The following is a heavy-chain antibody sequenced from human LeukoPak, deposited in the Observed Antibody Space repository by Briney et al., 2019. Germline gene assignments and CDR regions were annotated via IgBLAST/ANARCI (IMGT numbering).Heavy chain of an antibody. CDR3: ARAPAMTTVTSPFDY. CDR1: GFTFTNYA. V-gene: IGHV3-23*01. CDR2: ISGSGGST. Sequence: GGSLRLSCTASGFTFTNYAMTWVRQAPGKGLEWVSSISGSGGSTYYADSVKGRFTISRDNAKNSLYLQMNSLRAEDTAVYYCARAPAMTTVTSPFDYWGQGTLVTVSS. J-gene: IGHJ4*02. D-gene: IGHD4-17*01.